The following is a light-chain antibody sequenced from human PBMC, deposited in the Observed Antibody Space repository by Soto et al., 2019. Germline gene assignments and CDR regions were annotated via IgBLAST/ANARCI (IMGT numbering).Light chain of an antibody. CDR3: QSFDSSLSYF. V-gene: IGLV1-40*01. Sequence: QSVLTQPPSVSGAPGQRVTISCTGSSSNIGAGYDVYWYQQLPGTAPKLLIYGNSNRPSGVPDRFSGSKSGTSASLAITGLQAEDEADDYCQSFDSSLSYFFGTGTKRTVL. CDR2: GNS. CDR1: SSNIGAGYD. J-gene: IGLJ1*01.